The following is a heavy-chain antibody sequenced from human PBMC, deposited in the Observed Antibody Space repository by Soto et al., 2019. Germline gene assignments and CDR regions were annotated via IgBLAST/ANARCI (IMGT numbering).Heavy chain of an antibody. Sequence: EVQLVESGGGLVKPGGSLRLSCAASGFTFSSYSMNWVRQAPGKGLEWVSSITSSSSYIYYADSVKGRFTISRDNAKNSLYLQMNSLRAEDTAVYYCARVSDYGDSARASWFDPWGQGTLVTVSS. CDR3: ARVSDYGDSARASWFDP. CDR1: GFTFSSYS. CDR2: ITSSSSYI. V-gene: IGHV3-21*01. J-gene: IGHJ5*02. D-gene: IGHD4-17*01.